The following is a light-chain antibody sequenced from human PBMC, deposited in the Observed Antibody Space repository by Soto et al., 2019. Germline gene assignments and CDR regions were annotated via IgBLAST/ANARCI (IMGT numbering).Light chain of an antibody. CDR1: RSLVASDGNAY. J-gene: IGKJ5*01. CDR3: MQATQLRT. V-gene: IGKV2-24*01. CDR2: KVS. Sequence: EIVLTQTPLLSPVTLGQPASISFRSSRSLVASDGNAYLTWLHQRPGQPPRPLIYKVSQRLSGVPDRFSGSGAGTDFTLHISRVEAEDVGTYFCMQATQLRTFGQGTRLDIK.